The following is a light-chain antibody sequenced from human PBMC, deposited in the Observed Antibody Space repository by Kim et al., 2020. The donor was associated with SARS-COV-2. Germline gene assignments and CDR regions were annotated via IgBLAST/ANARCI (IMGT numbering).Light chain of an antibody. J-gene: IGLJ3*02. CDR2: NDS. V-gene: IGLV3-1*01. CDR1: RVGDNY. CDR3: QRWDNNNGV. Sequence: SLLQGTTAIITCSGDRVGDNYAPCNKQKPGQPPVLVFYNDSRRPSGIPERFSGSNSGKTSTLPIGGTQAIDEADYSCQRWDNNNGVFGGGTQLTVL.